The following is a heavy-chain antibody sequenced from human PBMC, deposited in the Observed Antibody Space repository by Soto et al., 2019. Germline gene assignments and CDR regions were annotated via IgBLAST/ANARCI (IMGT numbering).Heavy chain of an antibody. CDR1: GYTFTSYY. J-gene: IGHJ6*03. CDR3: ARDPGLAAAGRKLPYYYYMDF. D-gene: IGHD6-13*01. Sequence: ASVKVSCKASGYTFTSYYMHWVRQAPGQGLEWMGIINPSGGSTSYAQKFQGRVTMTRDTSTSTVYMELSSLRSEDTAVYYCARDPGLAAAGRKLPYYYYMDFWGKGTTVTVSS. CDR2: INPSGGST. V-gene: IGHV1-46*01.